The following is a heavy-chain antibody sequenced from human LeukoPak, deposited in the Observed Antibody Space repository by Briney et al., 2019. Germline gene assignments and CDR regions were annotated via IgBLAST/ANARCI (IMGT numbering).Heavy chain of an antibody. J-gene: IGHJ4*02. CDR3: ARARHPWISGTYWYYFDY. Sequence: GGSLRLSCAASGFTFSDYYMCWIRQAPGKGLEWVSYISSSGSTIYYADSVKGRFTISRDNAKNSLYLQMNSLRAEDTAVYYCARARHPWISGTYWYYFDYWGQGTLVTVSS. CDR2: ISSSGSTI. CDR1: GFTFSDYY. D-gene: IGHD3-10*01. V-gene: IGHV3-11*04.